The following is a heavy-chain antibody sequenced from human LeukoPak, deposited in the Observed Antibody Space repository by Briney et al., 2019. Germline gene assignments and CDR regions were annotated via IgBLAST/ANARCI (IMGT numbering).Heavy chain of an antibody. CDR1: GGSFSGYY. CDR3: ARGGGAQFDP. J-gene: IGHJ5*02. V-gene: IGHV4-34*01. CDR2: INHSGST. Sequence: SETLSLTCAVYGGSFSGYYWSWIRQPPGKGLEWIGEINHSGSTNYNPSLKSRVTTSVDTSKNQFSLKLSSVTAADTAVYYCARGGGAQFDPWGQGTLVTVSS. D-gene: IGHD4-23*01.